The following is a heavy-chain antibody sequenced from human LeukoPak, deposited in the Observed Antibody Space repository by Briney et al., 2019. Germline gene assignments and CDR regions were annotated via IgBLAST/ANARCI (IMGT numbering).Heavy chain of an antibody. Sequence: GGSLRLSCAASGFTFSSYWMSWVRQAPGKGLEWVSAISGSGGSTYYADSVKGRFTISRDNSKNTLYLQMNSLRAEDTAVYYCAGLTYYDILTDYWGQGTLVTVSS. V-gene: IGHV3-23*01. CDR2: ISGSGGST. J-gene: IGHJ4*02. D-gene: IGHD3-9*01. CDR3: AGLTYYDILTDY. CDR1: GFTFSSYW.